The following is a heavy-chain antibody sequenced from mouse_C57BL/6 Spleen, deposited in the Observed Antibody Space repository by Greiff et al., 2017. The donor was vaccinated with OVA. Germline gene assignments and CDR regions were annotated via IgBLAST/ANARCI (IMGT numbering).Heavy chain of an antibody. CDR1: GFTFSSYA. V-gene: IGHV5-9-1*02. J-gene: IGHJ3*01. CDR3: TREFLDYYGSSPFAY. CDR2: ISSGGDYI. Sequence: EVKLMESGEGLVKPGGSLKLSCAASGFTFSSYAMSWARQTPEKRLEWVAYISSGGDYIYYADTVKGRFTISRDNARNTLYLQMSSLKSEDTAMYYCTREFLDYYGSSPFAYWGQGTLVTVSA. D-gene: IGHD1-1*01.